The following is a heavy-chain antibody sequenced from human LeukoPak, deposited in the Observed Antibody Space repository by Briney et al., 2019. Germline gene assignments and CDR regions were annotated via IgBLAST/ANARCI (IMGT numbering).Heavy chain of an antibody. J-gene: IGHJ5*02. Sequence: SETLSLTCTVSGGSISSYYWSWIRQPPGKGLEWIGYIYYSGSTNYNPSLKSRVPISVDTSKNQFSLKLSSVTAADTAVYYCARQTMNIAARPGWFDPWGQGTLVTVSS. CDR2: IYYSGST. D-gene: IGHD6-6*01. CDR3: ARQTMNIAARPGWFDP. CDR1: GGSISSYY. V-gene: IGHV4-59*01.